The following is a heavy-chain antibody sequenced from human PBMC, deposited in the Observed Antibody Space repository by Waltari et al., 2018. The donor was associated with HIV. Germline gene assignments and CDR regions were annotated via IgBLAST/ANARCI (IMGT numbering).Heavy chain of an antibody. Sequence: EVQLVESGGGLVKPGGSLSLSCAASGFPFRRYSMNWVRQAPGKGLEWVSSISSSSSYIYYADSVKGRFTISRDNAKNSLYLQMNSLRAEDTAVYYCARDSGPYYYDSSGYASFDYWGQGTLVTVSS. J-gene: IGHJ4*02. CDR2: ISSSSSYI. V-gene: IGHV3-21*01. CDR3: ARDSGPYYYDSSGYASFDY. CDR1: GFPFRRYS. D-gene: IGHD3-22*01.